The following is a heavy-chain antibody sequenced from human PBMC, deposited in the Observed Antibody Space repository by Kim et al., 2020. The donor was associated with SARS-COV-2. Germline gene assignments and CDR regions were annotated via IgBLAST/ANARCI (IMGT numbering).Heavy chain of an antibody. V-gene: IGHV3-30-3*01. CDR3: ARDWARSLDY. CDR2: NK. Sequence: NKFYPDSVKGRFTISGDNSENTLYLQLNSLRPEDTAVYYCARDWARSLDYWGQGTLVTVSS. J-gene: IGHJ4*02. D-gene: IGHD3-16*01.